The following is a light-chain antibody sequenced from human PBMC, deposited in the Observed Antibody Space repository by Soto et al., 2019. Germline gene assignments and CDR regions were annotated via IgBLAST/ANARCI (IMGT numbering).Light chain of an antibody. CDR3: HQYDNSPWT. CDR1: QSVSSND. Sequence: DIVLTQSPGTLSFSPGERATLSCRASQSVSSNDLAWYQQKPGQAPRLLIYGASSRATGIPDRFSGSGSGTDFTLTITRLEPEDFAVYYCHQYDNSPWTFGQGTKVEIK. V-gene: IGKV3-20*01. J-gene: IGKJ1*01. CDR2: GAS.